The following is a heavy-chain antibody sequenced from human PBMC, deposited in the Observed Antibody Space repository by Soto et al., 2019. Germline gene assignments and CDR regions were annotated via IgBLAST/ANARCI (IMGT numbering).Heavy chain of an antibody. V-gene: IGHV1-18*01. CDR2: ISAYNGNT. CDR3: ASFREGYSDGWSYYYGMDV. CDR1: GYTFTSYG. Sequence: QGQLVQSGAEVKKPGASVKVSCKASGYTFTSYGFSWVRQAPGQGLEWMGWISAYNGNTNYAQKLQGRLTMTTDTSTSTAYMELRSLRSDDTAVYYCASFREGYSDGWSYYYGMDVWGQGTTVTVSS. J-gene: IGHJ6*02. D-gene: IGHD5-18*01.